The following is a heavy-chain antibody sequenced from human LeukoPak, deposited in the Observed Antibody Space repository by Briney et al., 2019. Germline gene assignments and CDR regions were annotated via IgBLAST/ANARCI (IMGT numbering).Heavy chain of an antibody. V-gene: IGHV1-2*02. Sequence: ASVKVSCKASGYTFTGYYMHWVRQAPGQGLEWMGWINPNSGGTNYAQKFQGRVTMTRDTSISTAYMELSRLRSDDTAVYYRARVGGGSYRHFDYWGQGTLVTVSS. CDR3: ARVGGGSYRHFDY. CDR1: GYTFTGYY. J-gene: IGHJ4*02. D-gene: IGHD1-26*01. CDR2: INPNSGGT.